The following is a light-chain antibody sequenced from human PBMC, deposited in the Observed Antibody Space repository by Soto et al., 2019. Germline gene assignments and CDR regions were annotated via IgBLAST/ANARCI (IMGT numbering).Light chain of an antibody. Sequence: EIVLTQSPGTLSSSPGERATLSCRASQTVTSNYLAWYQQKPGQAPRLLFFGASIRATGLPDRFSGGGSGTDFTLTISRLEPEDFAVYYCQQYGSSPLTFGGGTKVDIK. CDR1: QTVTSNY. J-gene: IGKJ4*01. CDR2: GAS. V-gene: IGKV3-20*01. CDR3: QQYGSSPLT.